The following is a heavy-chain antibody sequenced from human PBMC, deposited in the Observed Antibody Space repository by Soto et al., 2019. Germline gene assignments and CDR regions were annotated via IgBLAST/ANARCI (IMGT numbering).Heavy chain of an antibody. V-gene: IGHV1-58*01. J-gene: IGHJ4*02. CDR1: GFTFTSSA. CDR3: AADATAWQQMVPSDY. Sequence: SVKVSCKASGFTFTSSAFQWVRQARGQRLEWIGWIAVGSGYTNYAQRFQDRVTLTRDMSTATTYMELSRLTSEDTAIYYCAADATAWQQMVPSDYWGQGTLVTVFS. CDR2: IAVGSGYT. D-gene: IGHD2-8*01.